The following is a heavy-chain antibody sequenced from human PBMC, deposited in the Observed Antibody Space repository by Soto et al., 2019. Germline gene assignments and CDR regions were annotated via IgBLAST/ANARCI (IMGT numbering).Heavy chain of an antibody. J-gene: IGHJ4*02. CDR3: AKDSALYYDILTGYFFDY. CDR1: GFTFSSYA. Sequence: GGSLRLSCAASGFTFSSYAMSWVRQAPGKGLEWVSAISGSGGSTYYADSVKGRFTISRDNSKNTLYLQMNSLRAEDTAVYYCAKDSALYYDILTGYFFDYWGQGTLVTVSS. CDR2: ISGSGGST. V-gene: IGHV3-23*01. D-gene: IGHD3-9*01.